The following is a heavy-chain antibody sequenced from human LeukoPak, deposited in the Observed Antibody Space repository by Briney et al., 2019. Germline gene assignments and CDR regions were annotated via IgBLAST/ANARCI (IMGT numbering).Heavy chain of an antibody. D-gene: IGHD1-1*01. Sequence: SETLSLTCTVSGGSISSYYWSWIRQPAGKGLEWIGRIHTSGSTNYNPSLKSRVTMSVDTSKNQFSLKLSSVTAADTAVYYCTAERAGTIVDYWGQGTLVTVSS. J-gene: IGHJ4*02. V-gene: IGHV4-4*07. CDR1: GGSISSYY. CDR2: IHTSGST. CDR3: TAERAGTIVDY.